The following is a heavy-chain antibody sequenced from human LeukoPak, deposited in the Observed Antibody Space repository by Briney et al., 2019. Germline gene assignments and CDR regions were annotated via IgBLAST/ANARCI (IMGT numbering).Heavy chain of an antibody. CDR1: GFTFDDYA. V-gene: IGHV3-9*01. Sequence: GGSLRLSCAASGFTFDDYAMYWVRQAPGKGLEWVSSISWNSGTIGYADSVKGRFTISRDNAKNSLYLQMNSLRAEDTAVYYCARDRCSGGSCYRFDYWGQGTLVTVSS. D-gene: IGHD2-15*01. J-gene: IGHJ4*02. CDR2: ISWNSGTI. CDR3: ARDRCSGGSCYRFDY.